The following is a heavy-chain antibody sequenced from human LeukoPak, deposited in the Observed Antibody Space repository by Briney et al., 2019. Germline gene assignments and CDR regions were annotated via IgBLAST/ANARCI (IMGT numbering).Heavy chain of an antibody. Sequence: ASVKVSCKASGYTFTGYYMHWVRQAPGQGLEWMGRINPNRGGTNYAQKFQGRVTMTRDTPISTAYMELSRLRSDDTAVYYCARAWRISGSYSGFAYWGQGTLVTVSS. CDR2: INPNRGGT. V-gene: IGHV1-2*06. CDR1: GYTFTGYY. D-gene: IGHD1-26*01. CDR3: ARAWRISGSYSGFAY. J-gene: IGHJ4*02.